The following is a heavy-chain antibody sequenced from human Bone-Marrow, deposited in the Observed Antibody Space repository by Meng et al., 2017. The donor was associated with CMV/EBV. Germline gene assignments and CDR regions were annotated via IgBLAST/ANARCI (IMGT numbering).Heavy chain of an antibody. CDR2: ITASGGST. D-gene: IGHD3-3*02. J-gene: IGHJ4*02. Sequence: GESLKISCAASEFTFGNYAMSWVRQAPGRGLAWVSAITASGGSTFYADSVKGRFTVSRDNSKNTLYLQMSSLRAEDTAIYYCAGQIFSTMRGLDYWGQGTLVTVSS. CDR1: EFTFGNYA. V-gene: IGHV3-23*01. CDR3: AGQIFSTMRGLDY.